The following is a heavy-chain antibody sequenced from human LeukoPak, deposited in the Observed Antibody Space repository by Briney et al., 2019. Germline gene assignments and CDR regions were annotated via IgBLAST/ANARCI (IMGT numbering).Heavy chain of an antibody. CDR3: ARRRERRRTDRFDYLDY. V-gene: IGHV4-61*05. D-gene: IGHD1-26*01. Sequence: SETLSLTCTVSGGSISSSSYFWSWFRQPPGKGLEWIGYISYSGSTNYNPSLKSRITITLDTSKNQFSLKLSSVTAADTAVYYCARRRERRRTDRFDYLDYWGQGALVAASS. J-gene: IGHJ4*02. CDR1: GGSISSSSYF. CDR2: ISYSGST.